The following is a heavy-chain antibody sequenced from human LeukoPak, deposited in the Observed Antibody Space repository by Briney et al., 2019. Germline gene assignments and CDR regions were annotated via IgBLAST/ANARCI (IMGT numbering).Heavy chain of an antibody. Sequence: GGSLRLSCAASGFTFSSYAMSWVRQAPGKGLEWVSAISGSGGSTYYADSVKGRFTISRDNSKNTLYLQMNSLRAEDTAVYYCAKDQYYDFWSGYPPIDYWAREPWSPSPQ. J-gene: IGHJ4*02. D-gene: IGHD3-3*01. CDR1: GFTFSSYA. CDR3: AKDQYYDFWSGYPPIDY. V-gene: IGHV3-23*01. CDR2: ISGSGGST.